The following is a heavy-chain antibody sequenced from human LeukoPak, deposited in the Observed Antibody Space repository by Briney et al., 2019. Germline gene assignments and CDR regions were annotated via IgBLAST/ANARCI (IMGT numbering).Heavy chain of an antibody. J-gene: IGHJ4*02. V-gene: IGHV4-59*08. Sequence: SETLSLTCTVSGGSISSYYWSWIRQPPGKGLEWVGYSYNSGSPNYNPSLKSRVTISVDTSKNQFSLKVSSVTAADTAVYHCARHGGSYSFDYWGQGTLVTVSS. CDR1: GGSISSYY. CDR3: ARHGGSYSFDY. D-gene: IGHD1-26*01. CDR2: SYNSGSP.